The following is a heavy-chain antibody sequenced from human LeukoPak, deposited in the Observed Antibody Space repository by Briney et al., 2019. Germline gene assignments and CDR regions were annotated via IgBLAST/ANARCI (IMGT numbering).Heavy chain of an antibody. V-gene: IGHV4-38-2*01. CDR3: ARVGYSGYEPYDY. Sequence: SETLSLTCAVSGYSISSGYYWGWIRPPPGKGLEWIGSIYHSGSTYYNPSLKSRVTISVDTSKNQFSLKLSSVTAADTAVYYCARVGYSGYEPYDYWGQGTLVTVSS. D-gene: IGHD5-12*01. J-gene: IGHJ4*02. CDR1: GYSISSGYY. CDR2: IYHSGST.